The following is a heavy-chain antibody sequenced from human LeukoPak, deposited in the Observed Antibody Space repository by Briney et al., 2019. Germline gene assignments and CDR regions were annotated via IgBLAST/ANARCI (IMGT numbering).Heavy chain of an antibody. CDR1: GDSISSGDYY. J-gene: IGHJ5*02. V-gene: IGHV4-61*02. D-gene: IGHD3-9*01. CDR3: AREGEDYDILTGYYKLRSFDP. CDR2: ISSSGST. Sequence: SETLSLTCTVSGDSISSGDYYWSWIRQPAGKGLEWIGRISSSGSTNYNPSLKSRVTISVDTSKNQFSLKLSSVTAADTAVYFCAREGEDYDILTGYYKLRSFDPWGQGTLVTVSS.